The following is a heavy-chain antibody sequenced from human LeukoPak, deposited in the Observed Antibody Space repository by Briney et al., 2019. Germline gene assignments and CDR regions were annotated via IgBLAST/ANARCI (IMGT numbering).Heavy chain of an antibody. CDR3: VKIPSATGGDC. Sequence: PGGSLRLSCSASGFTFSAYAMYWVRQAPGKGLEYVSGISSNGGSSFSADSVKGRFTISRDNSKNTLYLQMSSLRAEDTAVYYCVKIPSATGGDCWGQGTLVTVSS. J-gene: IGHJ4*02. CDR2: ISSNGGSS. D-gene: IGHD1-1*01. V-gene: IGHV3-64D*09. CDR1: GFTFSAYA.